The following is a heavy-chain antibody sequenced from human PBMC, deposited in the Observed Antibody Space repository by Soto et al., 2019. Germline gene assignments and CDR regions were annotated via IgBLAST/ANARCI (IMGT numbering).Heavy chain of an antibody. J-gene: IGHJ6*02. D-gene: IGHD6-19*01. V-gene: IGHV3-48*02. CDR2: ISSSSTI. CDR1: GFTFSSYS. CDR3: ARVEAVAGTLVYYGMDV. Sequence: GGSLRLSCAASGFTFSSYSMNWVRQAPGKGLEWVSYISSSSTIYYADSVKGRFTISRDNAKNSLYLQMNSLRDEDTAVYYCARVEAVAGTLVYYGMDVWGQGTTVTVSS.